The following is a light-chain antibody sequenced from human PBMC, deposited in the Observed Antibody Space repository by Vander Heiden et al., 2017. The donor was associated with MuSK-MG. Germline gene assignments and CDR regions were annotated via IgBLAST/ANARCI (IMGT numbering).Light chain of an antibody. V-gene: IGLV2-11*01. CDR2: DVS. J-gene: IGLJ2*01. CDR1: SSDVGGYKY. Sequence: QSALTQPRSVSGSPGQPVTIPCTGTSSDVGGYKYVSWYPQHLGKAPKLMIYDVSKRPSGVPDRFSGSKSGNTASLTVSGLQAEDEADYYCCSYAGSDTLVFGGGTKLTVL. CDR3: CSYAGSDTLV.